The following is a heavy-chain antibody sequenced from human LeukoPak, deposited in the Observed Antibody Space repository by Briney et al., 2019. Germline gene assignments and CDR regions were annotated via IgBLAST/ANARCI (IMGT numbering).Heavy chain of an antibody. Sequence: SETLSLTCAVYGGSFSGYYWSWIRQPPGKGLEWIGEINHSESTNYNPSLKSRVTISVDTSKDQFSLKLSSVTAADTAVYYCARGPRRAEYDFWSGYYFDYWGQGTLVTVSS. V-gene: IGHV4-34*01. CDR1: GGSFSGYY. J-gene: IGHJ4*02. CDR2: INHSEST. CDR3: ARGPRRAEYDFWSGYYFDY. D-gene: IGHD3-3*01.